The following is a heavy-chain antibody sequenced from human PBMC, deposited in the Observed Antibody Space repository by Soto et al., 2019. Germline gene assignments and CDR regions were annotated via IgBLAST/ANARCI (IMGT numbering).Heavy chain of an antibody. Sequence: GGSLRLSCAASGFTFSSYAMHWVRQAPGKGLEWVALISYDGNNKYYADSVKGRFTISRDNSKNTLYLQVNSLRTEDTAVYYCARDSEIYDSSGSCHHWREATLVTSPQ. CDR1: GFTFSSYA. V-gene: IGHV3-30-3*01. D-gene: IGHD3-22*01. CDR2: ISYDGNNK. CDR3: ARDSEIYDSSGSCHH. J-gene: IGHJ1*01.